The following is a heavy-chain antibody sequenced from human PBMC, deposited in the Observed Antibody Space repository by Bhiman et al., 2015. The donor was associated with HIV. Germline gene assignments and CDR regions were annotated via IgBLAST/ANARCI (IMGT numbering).Heavy chain of an antibody. CDR2: ITSSSRYI. J-gene: IGHJ6*02. D-gene: IGHD1-7*01. CDR1: GFTFSSHS. V-gene: IGHV3-21*03. CDR3: ARDRPYNWNWGGYFYGLDV. Sequence: EVHLVESGGGLVQAGGSLRLSCAASGFTFSSHSMTWVRQAPGKGLEWVSSITSSSRYIQYADSVKGRFTISRDNAKNSLYLQMNSLRAEDTAVFYCARDRPYNWNWGGYFYGLDVWGQGTTVTVSS.